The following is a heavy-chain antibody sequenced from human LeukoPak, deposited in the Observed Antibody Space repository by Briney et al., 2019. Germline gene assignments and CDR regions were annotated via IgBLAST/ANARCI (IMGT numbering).Heavy chain of an antibody. J-gene: IGHJ4*02. CDR1: GGSISSYY. Sequence: SETLSLTSTVSGGSISSYYWSWIRQPPGKGLEWIGYIYYSASTNYNPSLKSRVTISVDTSKNQFSLKLSSVTAADTAVYYCARASGGTTRVDYWGQGTLVTVSS. D-gene: IGHD3-10*01. CDR3: ARASGGTTRVDY. CDR2: IYYSAST. V-gene: IGHV4-59*01.